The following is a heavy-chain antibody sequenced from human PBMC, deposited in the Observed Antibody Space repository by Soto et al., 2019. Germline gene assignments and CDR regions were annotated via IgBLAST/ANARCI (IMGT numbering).Heavy chain of an antibody. V-gene: IGHV3-23*01. J-gene: IGHJ4*02. CDR3: AKDAIDIVVVVAATLYPYYFDY. CDR1: GFTFSSYA. D-gene: IGHD2-15*01. Sequence: GGSLRLSCAASGFTFSSYAMSWVRQAPGKGLEWVSAISGSGGSTYYADSVKGRFTISRDNSKNTLYLQMNSLRAEDTAVYYCAKDAIDIVVVVAATLYPYYFDYWGQGTLVTVSS. CDR2: ISGSGGST.